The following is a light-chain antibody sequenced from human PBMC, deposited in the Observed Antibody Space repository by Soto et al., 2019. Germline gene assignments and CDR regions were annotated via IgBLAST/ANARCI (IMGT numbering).Light chain of an antibody. Sequence: EIVLTQSPVTLSLSPGERATLSCRASQSVTNSYLAWYRQKPGQAPRLLLYGASSRATGVPDRFSGSGSGTDFTLTISRLEPEDFAVYYCQQYGTSPWTFGQGTKVDIK. CDR2: GAS. V-gene: IGKV3-20*01. CDR1: QSVTNSY. CDR3: QQYGTSPWT. J-gene: IGKJ1*01.